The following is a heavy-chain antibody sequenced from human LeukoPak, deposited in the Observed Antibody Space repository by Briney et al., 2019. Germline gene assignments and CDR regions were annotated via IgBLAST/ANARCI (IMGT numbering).Heavy chain of an antibody. D-gene: IGHD3-10*02. CDR2: ISGSGGST. Sequence: GGSLRLSCAASGFTFSSYAMSWVRQAPGKGLEWVSAISGSGGSTYYADSGKGRFTISRDNPKNTMYLQMSSLRAEDTAIYYCAKGWMFGDLINSWGQGTLVTVSS. CDR3: AKGWMFGDLINS. J-gene: IGHJ4*02. CDR1: GFTFSSYA. V-gene: IGHV3-23*01.